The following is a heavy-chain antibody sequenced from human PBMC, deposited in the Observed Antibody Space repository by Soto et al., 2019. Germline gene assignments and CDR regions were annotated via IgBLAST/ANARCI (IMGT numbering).Heavy chain of an antibody. V-gene: IGHV3-33*01. Sequence: QVQLVESGGCVVQPGRSLRLSCAASGFTFSSYGMHGVRQAPGKGLEWVAVIWYDGSNKYYADSVKGRFTISRDNSKNTMYLQMNSRRAEVTAVYYCARDAGYSSCWHVLGGWGKGTTVTVSS. CDR1: GFTFSSYG. J-gene: IGHJ6*04. CDR2: IWYDGSNK. CDR3: ARDAGYSSCWHVLGG. D-gene: IGHD6-13*01.